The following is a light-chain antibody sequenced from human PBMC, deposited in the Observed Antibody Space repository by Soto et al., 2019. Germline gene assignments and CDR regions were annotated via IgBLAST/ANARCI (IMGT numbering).Light chain of an antibody. J-gene: IGKJ2*01. V-gene: IGKV1-5*01. CDR1: QTINNW. Sequence: DTPMTQSPSTLSASVGDTVTITCRARQTINNWLAWYQQKPEKVPKLLIYGASTLEDGVPSRFSGSRSGTEFTLTINSLQPDDFATYYCQRYDGYFGQGTKLEIK. CDR3: QRYDGY. CDR2: GAS.